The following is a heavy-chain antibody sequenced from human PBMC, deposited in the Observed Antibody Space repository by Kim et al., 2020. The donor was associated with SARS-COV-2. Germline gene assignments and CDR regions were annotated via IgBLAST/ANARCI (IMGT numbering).Heavy chain of an antibody. J-gene: IGHJ5*02. V-gene: IGHV4-4*07. CDR1: GGSITANY. D-gene: IGHD1-26*01. CDR3: ARGPYSGTQRWFDP. CDR2: IYKDGTT. Sequence: SETLSLTCSVSGGSITANYWSWIRQPAGQRLEYIGRIYKDGTTSFNPSLRSRVTMSVDTSKNQFSLKLDSVTAADTAVYHCARGPYSGTQRWFDPWGQGILVTVSS.